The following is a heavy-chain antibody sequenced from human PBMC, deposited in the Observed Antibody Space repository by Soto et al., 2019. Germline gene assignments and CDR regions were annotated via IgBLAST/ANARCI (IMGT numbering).Heavy chain of an antibody. CDR1: GFTFDDYA. J-gene: IGHJ4*02. CDR3: ESLKSYDSSRWVGGVDY. D-gene: IGHD3-22*01. V-gene: IGHV3-9*01. Sequence: EVQLVESGGGLVQPGRSLRLSCAASGFTFDDYAMHWVRQAPGKGLEWVSGISWNSGSIGYAVSVKGRFTISRDNAKNSLYLQMNSQVYEDTAMYYCESLKSYDSSRWVGGVDYWGQGTLVTV. CDR2: ISWNSGSI.